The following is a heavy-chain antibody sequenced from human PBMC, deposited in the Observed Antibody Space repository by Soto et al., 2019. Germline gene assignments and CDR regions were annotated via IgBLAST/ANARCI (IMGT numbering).Heavy chain of an antibody. D-gene: IGHD1-26*01. V-gene: IGHV3-64D*08. CDR2: LRSRGGTT. Sequence: GGSLRLSCSASGFMFSSYAMHWVRQAPGKGLEYVSGLRSRGGTTYYADSVKGRFTISRDNSENTMDLQMSSLRPEDTAVYYCVKDLTLPGSRAFDLWGQGTLVTVSS. CDR1: GFMFSSYA. CDR3: VKDLTLPGSRAFDL. J-gene: IGHJ4*02.